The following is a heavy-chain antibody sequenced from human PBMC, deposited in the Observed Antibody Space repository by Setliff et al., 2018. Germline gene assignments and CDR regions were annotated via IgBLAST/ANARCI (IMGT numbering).Heavy chain of an antibody. CDR2: IYYNGNT. J-gene: IGHJ4*02. CDR1: GDSISSSTYH. CDR3: ARVRVVQGYYEFDY. V-gene: IGHV4-39*07. Sequence: SETLSLTCAVYGDSISSSTYHWGWIRQSPGKGLEWIGNIYYNGNTNKNPSLKSRVTISVDTSRDQFSLRLSSVTAADTAMYYCARVRVVQGYYEFDYWGQGTLVTVSS. D-gene: IGHD3-16*01.